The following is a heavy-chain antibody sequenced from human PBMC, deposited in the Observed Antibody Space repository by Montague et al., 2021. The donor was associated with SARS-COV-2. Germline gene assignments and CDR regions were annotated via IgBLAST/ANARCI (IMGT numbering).Heavy chain of an antibody. J-gene: IGHJ4*02. V-gene: IGHV4-34*01. CDR3: ARWDPQTLTMIGLRGKSASDY. CDR2: INLSGIT. Sequence: SETLSLTCAVYAATFSAYFLPWIPQSPGNALEWIAVINLSGITNYKFNPSPRSRGTISVDTSMSPFSLKLSSVTAADTGVYYCARWDPQTLTMIGLRGKSASDYWGQGTLVTVAS. D-gene: IGHD4-23*01. CDR1: AATFSAYF.